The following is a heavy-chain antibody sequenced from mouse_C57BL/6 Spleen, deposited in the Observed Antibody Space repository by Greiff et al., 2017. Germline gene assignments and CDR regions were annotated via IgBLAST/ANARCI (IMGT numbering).Heavy chain of an antibody. Sequence: QVQLQQPGAELVKPGASVKMSCKASGYTFTSYWITWVKQRPGQGLEWIGDIYPGSGSTNYNEKFKGKATLTVDTSSSTAYMQLSSLTSEDSAVYYGARGRTTVVAPFDYWGQGTTLTVSS. D-gene: IGHD1-1*01. V-gene: IGHV1-55*01. CDR1: GYTFTSYW. J-gene: IGHJ2*01. CDR3: ARGRTTVVAPFDY. CDR2: IYPGSGST.